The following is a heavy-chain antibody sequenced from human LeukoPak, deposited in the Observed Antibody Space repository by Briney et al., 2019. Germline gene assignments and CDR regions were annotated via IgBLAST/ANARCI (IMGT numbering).Heavy chain of an antibody. D-gene: IGHD3-22*01. CDR3: ASMVVVVTSLYYFDS. Sequence: PGGSLRLSCAASGFTFSDYYMSWIRQAPGKGLEWVSYISSSGSTIYYADSVKGRFTISRDNAKNSLYLQMNSLRAEDTAVYYCASMVVVVTSLYYFDSWGPGTLVTVSS. CDR1: GFTFSDYY. CDR2: ISSSGSTI. V-gene: IGHV3-11*04. J-gene: IGHJ4*02.